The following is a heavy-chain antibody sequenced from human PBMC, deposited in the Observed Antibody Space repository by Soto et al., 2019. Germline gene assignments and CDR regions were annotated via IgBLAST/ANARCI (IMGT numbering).Heavy chain of an antibody. CDR2: IKQDGSEK. CDR1: GLTFSSYW. J-gene: IGHJ4*02. Sequence: GGSLRLSCAASGLTFSSYWMSWVRQAPGKGLEWVANIKQDGSEKYYVDSVKGRFTISRDNAKNSLYLQMNSLRAEDTAVYYCARDQIPLANPGYWGQGTLVTVSS. CDR3: ARDQIPLANPGY. V-gene: IGHV3-7*03. D-gene: IGHD1-26*01.